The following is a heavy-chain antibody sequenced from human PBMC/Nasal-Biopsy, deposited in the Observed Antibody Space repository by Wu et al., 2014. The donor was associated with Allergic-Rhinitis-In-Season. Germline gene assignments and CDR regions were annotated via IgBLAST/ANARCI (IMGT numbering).Heavy chain of an antibody. D-gene: IGHD2-2*01. Sequence: TLSLTCTVSGDFTGNYYWNWIRQPAGKGLEYIGRIFTSGSTYYNPSLKSRVTMSVDTSKNQFSLRLSSVTAADTAVYYCARSPDCSSASCYGSSLRFAYWGQGTRVTVSS. J-gene: IGHJ4*02. CDR3: ARSPDCSSASCYGSSLRFAY. CDR2: IFTSGST. CDR1: GDFTGNYY. V-gene: IGHV4-4*07.